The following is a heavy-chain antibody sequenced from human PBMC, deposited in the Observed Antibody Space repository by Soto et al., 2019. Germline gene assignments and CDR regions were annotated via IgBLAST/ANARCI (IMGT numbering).Heavy chain of an antibody. Sequence: ASVKVSCKASGGTFSSYAISWVRQAPGQGLEWMGGIIPIFGTANYAQKFQGRVTITADESTSTAYMELSSLRSEDTAVYYCARERWDKIWSGNFDYWGQGTLVTVSS. CDR3: ARERWDKIWSGNFDY. CDR1: GGTFSSYA. CDR2: IIPIFGTA. D-gene: IGHD3-10*02. V-gene: IGHV1-69*13. J-gene: IGHJ4*02.